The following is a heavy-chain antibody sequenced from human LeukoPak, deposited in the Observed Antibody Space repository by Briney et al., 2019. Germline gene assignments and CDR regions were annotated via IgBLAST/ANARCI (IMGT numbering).Heavy chain of an antibody. CDR1: GYSISSGYY. D-gene: IGHD3-22*01. CDR3: ARVTGYVIEDYFDY. V-gene: IGHV4-38-2*02. CDR2: IYHSGST. J-gene: IGHJ4*02. Sequence: SETLSLTCTVSGYSISSGYYWGWIRQPPGKGLEWIGSIYHSGSTYYNPSLKSRVTISVDTSKNQFSLKLSSVTAADTAVYYCARVTGYVIEDYFDYWGQGTLVTVSS.